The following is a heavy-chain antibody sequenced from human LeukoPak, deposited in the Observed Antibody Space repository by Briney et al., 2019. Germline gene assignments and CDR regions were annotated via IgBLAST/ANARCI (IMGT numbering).Heavy chain of an antibody. CDR1: GASISSYY. J-gene: IGHJ5*02. V-gene: IGHV4-59*01. CDR2: IYYSGST. D-gene: IGHD3-22*01. Sequence: SSETLSLTCTVSGASISSYYWSWIRQPPGKGLEWIGYIYYSGSTNYNPSLKSRVTISVDTSKNQFSLRLSSVTAADTAVYYCARHRYYYDSSGYYYQPWGQGTLVTVSS. CDR3: ARHRYYYDSSGYYYQP.